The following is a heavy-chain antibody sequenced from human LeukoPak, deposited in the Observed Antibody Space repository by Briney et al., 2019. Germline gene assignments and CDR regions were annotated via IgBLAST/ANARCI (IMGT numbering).Heavy chain of an antibody. Sequence: PGGTLRLSCAASGFIFSAYIMDWVRQAPGKGLEWIGRIRKKNAGYTTEYAASLKGRFVVSRDDSKDSVFLQMNSLETEDTAVYYCTREGGEGDYTAFDLWGQGTMVTVSS. CDR1: GFIFSAYI. D-gene: IGHD3-3*01. J-gene: IGHJ3*01. V-gene: IGHV3-72*01. CDR2: IRKKNAGYTT. CDR3: TREGGEGDYTAFDL.